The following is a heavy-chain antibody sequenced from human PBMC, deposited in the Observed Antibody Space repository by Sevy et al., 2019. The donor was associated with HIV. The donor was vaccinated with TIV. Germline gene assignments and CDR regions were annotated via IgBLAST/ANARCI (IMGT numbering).Heavy chain of an antibody. J-gene: IGHJ5*01. V-gene: IGHV3-9*01. CDR3: AKGIGYSNGWYSWFDS. CDR2: SSWNSGSI. CDR1: GFTFDDYA. D-gene: IGHD6-19*01. Sequence: GGSLRLSCVASGFTFDDYAMHWVRQAPGKGPEWVSGSSWNSGSIGYAESVKGRFTISRDNAKNSLYLQMNSLRVEDTALYDSAKGIGYSNGWYSWFDSWGQGTLVTVSS.